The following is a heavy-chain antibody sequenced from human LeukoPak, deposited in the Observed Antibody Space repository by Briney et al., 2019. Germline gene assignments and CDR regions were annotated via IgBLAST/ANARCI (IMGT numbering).Heavy chain of an antibody. Sequence: GGSLRLSCAASGFTFSSYAMHWVRQAPGKGLEWVAVISYDGSNKYYADSVKGRFTISRDNAKNSLYLQMNSLRAEDTAVYYCARDIGGSGSYFLSGTFDYWGQGTLVTVSS. J-gene: IGHJ4*02. V-gene: IGHV3-30*04. CDR3: ARDIGGSGSYFLSGTFDY. D-gene: IGHD3-10*01. CDR2: ISYDGSNK. CDR1: GFTFSSYA.